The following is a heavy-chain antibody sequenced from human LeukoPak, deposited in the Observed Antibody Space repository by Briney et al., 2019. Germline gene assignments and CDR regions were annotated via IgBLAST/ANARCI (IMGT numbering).Heavy chain of an antibody. CDR1: GITFSSFG. J-gene: IGHJ4*02. CDR3: AKDRYYYGSGTYPLDY. V-gene: IGHV3-30*18. CDR2: ISYDGNNK. Sequence: GRSLRLSCAASGITFSSFGKHWARQAPGKGLEWLAIISYDGNNKYYADSVKGRFAISRDNSKNTVYLQMNSLRAEDTAVYYCAKDRYYYGSGTYPLDYWGQGTLVTVSS. D-gene: IGHD3-10*01.